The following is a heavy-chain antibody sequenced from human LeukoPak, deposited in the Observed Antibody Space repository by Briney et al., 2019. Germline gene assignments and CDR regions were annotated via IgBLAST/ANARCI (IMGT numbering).Heavy chain of an antibody. CDR1: GFTFSSYA. D-gene: IGHD6-6*01. CDR3: AREVGWEHSSFS. Sequence: GGSLRLSCAASGFTFSSYAMHWIRQAPGKGLEWVAVISYDGSNKYYADSVKGRFTISRDNSKNTLYLQMNSLRAEDTAMYYCAREVGWEHSSFSWGQGTLVTVSS. CDR2: ISYDGSNK. J-gene: IGHJ5*02. V-gene: IGHV3-30*04.